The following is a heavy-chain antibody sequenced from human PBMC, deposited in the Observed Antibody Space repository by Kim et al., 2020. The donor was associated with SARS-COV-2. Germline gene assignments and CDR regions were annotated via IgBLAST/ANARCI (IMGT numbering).Heavy chain of an antibody. CDR1: GGSVSSGSFY. V-gene: IGHV4-61*01. Sequence: SETLSLTCTVSGGSVSSGSFYWTWIRQPPGKELEWIAYIYYSGSTNYNPSLKSRVTISVDTSKNQFSLKLSSVTAADTAVYYCARDVSSTIHFEPWGRGT. J-gene: IGHJ2*01. CDR3: ARDVSSTIHFEP. CDR2: IYYSGST. D-gene: IGHD2-2*01.